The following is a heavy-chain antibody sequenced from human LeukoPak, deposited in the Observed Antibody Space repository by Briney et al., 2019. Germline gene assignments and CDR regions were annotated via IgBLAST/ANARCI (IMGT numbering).Heavy chain of an antibody. CDR1: GCTFSSYA. Sequence: SVKLSCKASGCTFSSYAISWVRHAHGPGLELMGGIITNIGRTNYAQKFHGRVTITADESTSTDYMELSSLITEETAVYYRARGREYYYGSGSYWFDPWGQGTLVTVSS. D-gene: IGHD3-10*01. J-gene: IGHJ5*02. V-gene: IGHV1-69*13. CDR2: IITNIGRT. CDR3: ARGREYYYGSGSYWFDP.